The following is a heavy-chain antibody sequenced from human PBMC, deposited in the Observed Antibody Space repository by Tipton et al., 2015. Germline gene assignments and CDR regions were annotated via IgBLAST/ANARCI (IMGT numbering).Heavy chain of an antibody. CDR1: GDSVISRTYY. V-gene: IGHV4-61*01. CDR2: IYYSGST. CDR3: ARGGYYDFLSGHYYGMDV. Sequence: TLSLTCTVSGDSVISRTYYWSWIRQPPGKGLEWIGYIYYSGSTKYNPSLKSRVTIPEDTSKTQFSLELRSVTAADTAVYYCARGGYYDFLSGHYYGMDVWGQGTTVTVSS. D-gene: IGHD3-3*01. J-gene: IGHJ6*02.